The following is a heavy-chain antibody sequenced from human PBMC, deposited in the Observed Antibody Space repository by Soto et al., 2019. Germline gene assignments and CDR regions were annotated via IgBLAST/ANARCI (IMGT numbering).Heavy chain of an antibody. CDR3: ARVIGYCISTSCYAGIRFDP. J-gene: IGHJ5*02. CDR2: IIPIFGTA. V-gene: IGHV1-69*12. D-gene: IGHD2-2*01. Sequence: QVQLVQSGAEVKKPGSSVKVSCKASGSTFSSYAISWVRQAPGQGLEWMGGIIPIFGTANYAQKFQGRVTITADESTSTAYMELSSLRSEDTAVYYCARVIGYCISTSCYAGIRFDPWGQGTLVTVSS. CDR1: GSTFSSYA.